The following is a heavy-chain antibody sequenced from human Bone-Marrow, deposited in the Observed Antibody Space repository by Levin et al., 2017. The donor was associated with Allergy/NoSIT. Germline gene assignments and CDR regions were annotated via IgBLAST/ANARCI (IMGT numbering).Heavy chain of an antibody. CDR3: AYGASRFDP. D-gene: IGHD4/OR15-4a*01. Sequence: SETLSLTCTVSGGPISTYYWSWIRQPPGKTLEWIGYVYNSGSNYNPSLESRVTMSVDTSKNQFSLKLRSVTAAGTAVYYWAYGASRFDPWGHGTLVTVSS. CDR1: GGPISTYY. CDR2: VYNSGS. J-gene: IGHJ5*02. V-gene: IGHV4-59*01.